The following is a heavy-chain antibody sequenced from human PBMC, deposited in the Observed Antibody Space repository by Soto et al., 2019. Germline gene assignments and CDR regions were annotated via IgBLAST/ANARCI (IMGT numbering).Heavy chain of an antibody. Sequence: GGSLRLSCAASGFTFSSYSMNWVRQAPGKGLEWVSSISSSSSYIYYADSVKGRFTISRDNAKNSLYLQMNSLRAEDTAVYYCARDRTMDIVLVPAAPSYGSGPPNWFDPWGQGTLVTVSS. CDR1: GFTFSSYS. D-gene: IGHD2-2*03. CDR3: ARDRTMDIVLVPAAPSYGSGPPNWFDP. V-gene: IGHV3-21*01. CDR2: ISSSSSYI. J-gene: IGHJ5*02.